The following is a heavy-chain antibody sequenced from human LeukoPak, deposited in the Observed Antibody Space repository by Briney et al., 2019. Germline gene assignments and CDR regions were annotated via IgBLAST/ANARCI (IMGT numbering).Heavy chain of an antibody. D-gene: IGHD4-17*01. CDR3: ARDSPADYGDSDAFDI. V-gene: IGHV3-48*01. Sequence: PGGSLRLSCAASGFTFSSYGMSWVRQAPGKGLEWVSYISSSSSTIYYADSVKGRFTISRDNAKNSLYLQMNSLRAEDTAVYYCARDSPADYGDSDAFDIWGQGTMVTVSS. CDR1: GFTFSSYG. CDR2: ISSSSSTI. J-gene: IGHJ3*02.